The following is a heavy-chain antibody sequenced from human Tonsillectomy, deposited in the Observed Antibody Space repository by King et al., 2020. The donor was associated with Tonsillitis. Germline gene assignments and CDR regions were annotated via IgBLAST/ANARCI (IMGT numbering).Heavy chain of an antibody. CDR3: ARGSSSWYQDLSGLSFDY. CDR2: INPNSGGT. Sequence: AQLVQSGAEVKKPGASVKVSCKASGYTFTGYYMHWVRQAPGQGLEWMGWINPNSGGTNYAQKFQGWVTMTRDTSISTAYMELSRLRSDDTAVYYCARGSSSWYQDLSGLSFDYWGQGTLVTVSS. CDR1: GYTFTGYY. V-gene: IGHV1-2*04. J-gene: IGHJ4*02. D-gene: IGHD6-13*01.